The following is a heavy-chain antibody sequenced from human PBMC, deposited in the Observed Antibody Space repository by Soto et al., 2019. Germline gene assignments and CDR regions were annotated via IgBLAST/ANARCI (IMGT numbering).Heavy chain of an antibody. Sequence: PSQTLSLTCAISGDSVSSNSAAWNWIRQSPSRGLEWLGRTYYGSKWKYDYAVSVKSRITISPDTSKNQFSLQLNSVTPEDTAVYYCARDCHYDDYVPYDFWGQGSLVTVSS. J-gene: IGHJ4*02. CDR2: TYYGSKWKY. CDR3: ARDCHYDDYVPYDF. CDR1: GDSVSSNSAA. D-gene: IGHD4-17*01. V-gene: IGHV6-1*01.